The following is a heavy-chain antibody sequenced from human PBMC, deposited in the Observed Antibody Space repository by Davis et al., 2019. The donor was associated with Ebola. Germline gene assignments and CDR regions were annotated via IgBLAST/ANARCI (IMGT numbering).Heavy chain of an antibody. CDR2: IYTSGST. J-gene: IGHJ2*01. V-gene: IGHV4-61*09. Sequence: SETLSLTCTVSGDSISTGIYYWHWVRQPAGKGLEWIGHIYTSGSTNYNPSLKSRVTISVDTPKNQFSLELTSVTAADTAVYYCARDVGDWYFDLWGRGTLVTVSP. CDR3: ARDVGDWYFDL. D-gene: IGHD3-16*01. CDR1: GDSISTGIYY.